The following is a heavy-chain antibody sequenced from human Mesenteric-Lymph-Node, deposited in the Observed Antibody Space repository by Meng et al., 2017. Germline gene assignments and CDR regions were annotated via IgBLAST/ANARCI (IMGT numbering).Heavy chain of an antibody. D-gene: IGHD2-2*02. J-gene: IGHJ5*02. Sequence: QGRLQASGPRLVRPSQTLSLTCTVSGASISSAVFWIWIRQPPGKDLEWIGYISYSGATHYNPSLKSRLTISVDTAKNQFSLSLSSVTAADTAVYYCARVVGDCASCYKGWFDPWGQGTLVTASS. CDR1: GASISSAVF. V-gene: IGHV4-30-4*01. CDR3: ARVVGDCASCYKGWFDP. CDR2: ISYSGAT.